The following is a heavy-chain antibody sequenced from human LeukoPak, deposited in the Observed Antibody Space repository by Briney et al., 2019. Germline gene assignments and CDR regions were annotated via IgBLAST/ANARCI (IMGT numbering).Heavy chain of an antibody. CDR1: GGSISSSSYY. CDR2: TYYSGNT. J-gene: IGHJ6*02. V-gene: IGHV4-39*01. CDR3: ARHVDGYYYYGMDV. D-gene: IGHD2-15*01. Sequence: SETLSLTCTVSGGSISSSSYYWGWIRQPPGKGLECIGSTYYSGNTYYNPSLKSRVTISADTSKNQFSLKPSSVTAADTAVYYCARHVDGYYYYGMDVWGQGTTVTVSS.